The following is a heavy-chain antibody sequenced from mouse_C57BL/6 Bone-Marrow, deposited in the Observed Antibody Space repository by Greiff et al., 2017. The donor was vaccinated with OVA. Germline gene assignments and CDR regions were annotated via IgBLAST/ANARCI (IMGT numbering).Heavy chain of an antibody. CDR1: GFSLTSYG. CDR2: IWSGGST. Sequence: VHLVESGPGLVQPSQSLSLTCTVSGFSLTSYGVHWVRQSPGKGLEWLGVIWSGGSTDYNADFLSRLCISKDKSTSQVFFKMNSRQADDTDIYCWASGGFAYWGQGTLVTVSA. CDR3: ASGGFAY. V-gene: IGHV2-2*01. J-gene: IGHJ3*01.